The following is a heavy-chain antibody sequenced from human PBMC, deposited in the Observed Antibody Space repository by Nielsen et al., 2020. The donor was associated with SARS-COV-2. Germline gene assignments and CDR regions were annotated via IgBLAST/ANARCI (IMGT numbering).Heavy chain of an antibody. CDR1: GVSLSDFY. J-gene: IGHJ4*02. V-gene: IGHV4-34*01. CDR3: ASWSWFRSNY. Sequence: SETLSLTCSVSGVSLSDFYFWTWIRQSPGKGLEWIGEINQSGSTSYSPSLKSRVTISFDTSKNQFSLTQTSVTAADTAVYYCASWSWFRSNYWGQGTLVTVSS. D-gene: IGHD2-8*02. CDR2: INQSGST.